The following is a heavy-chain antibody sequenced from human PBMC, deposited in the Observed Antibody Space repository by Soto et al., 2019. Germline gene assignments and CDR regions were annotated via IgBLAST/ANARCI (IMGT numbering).Heavy chain of an antibody. CDR1: GFTFSSYA. D-gene: IGHD6-19*01. Sequence: GGFLRLSCAASGFTFSSYAMSWVRQAPGKGLEWVSAISGSGGSTHYADSVKGRFTISRDNSKNTLYLQMNSLRAEDTAVYYCRPDTSGWYPVDYWGQGTLVTVSS. CDR3: RPDTSGWYPVDY. CDR2: ISGSGGST. V-gene: IGHV3-23*01. J-gene: IGHJ4*02.